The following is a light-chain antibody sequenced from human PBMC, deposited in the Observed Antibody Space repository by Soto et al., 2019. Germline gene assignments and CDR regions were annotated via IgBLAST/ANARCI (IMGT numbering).Light chain of an antibody. Sequence: SVLTQPASVSGSPGQSITISCSGTSRDVGAYNLVSWYQQFPGKGPKLLIYEVRHRPSGVSYRFSGSKSGNTASLTISSLLPEDEAVYFCSSFSSRNALVFGGGTQLTVL. J-gene: IGLJ2*01. CDR1: SRDVGAYNL. V-gene: IGLV2-14*01. CDR2: EVR. CDR3: SSFSSRNALV.